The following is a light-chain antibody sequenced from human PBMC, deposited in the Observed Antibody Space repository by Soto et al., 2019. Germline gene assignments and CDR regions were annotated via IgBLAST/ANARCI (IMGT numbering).Light chain of an antibody. CDR3: LSYADTAYV. CDR2: EVS. CDR1: SSDVGGYNY. J-gene: IGLJ1*01. Sequence: QSALTQPASVSGSPGQSITISCTGTSSDVGGYNYVSWYRLHPGKAPKLMIYEVSNRPSGVSNRFSGSKSGNTASLTISGLQAEDEADYYCLSYADTAYVFGTGTKVTVL. V-gene: IGLV2-14*01.